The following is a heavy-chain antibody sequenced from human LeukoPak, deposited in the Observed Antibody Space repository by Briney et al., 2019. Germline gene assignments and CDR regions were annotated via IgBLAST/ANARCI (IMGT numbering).Heavy chain of an antibody. CDR1: GFTFSSYD. J-gene: IGHJ4*02. CDR3: ARGTAAASFDY. CDR2: IGTAGDT. D-gene: IGHD2-2*01. V-gene: IGHV3-13*01. Sequence: GGSLRLSCAASGFTFSSYDMHWVRQATGKCLEWVSAIGTAGDTYYPGSVKGRFTISRENAKNSLYLQMNSLRAGDTAVYYCARGTAAASFDYWGQGTLVTVSS.